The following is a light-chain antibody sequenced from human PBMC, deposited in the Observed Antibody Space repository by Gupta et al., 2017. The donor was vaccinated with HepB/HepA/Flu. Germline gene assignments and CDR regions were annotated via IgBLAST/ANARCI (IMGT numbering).Light chain of an antibody. CDR2: SNN. CDR3: AAGDDSRNAYV. CDR1: SSNIGSNT. Sequence: QSVLTQPPSASQTPGQRVTISCSGSSSNIGSNTVNWYQQHPGTAPKLLIDSNNQRPSVVLDRFSGSKSGTSASLAISGLQSEDEADYYCAAGDDSRNAYVFGTGTKVTVL. V-gene: IGLV1-44*01. J-gene: IGLJ1*01.